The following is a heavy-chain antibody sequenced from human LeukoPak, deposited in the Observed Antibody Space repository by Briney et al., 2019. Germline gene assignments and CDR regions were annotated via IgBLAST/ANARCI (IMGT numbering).Heavy chain of an antibody. Sequence: GWSLRLSCPASDGMSWVRQAPGKGLEWDSGINENGGSTGYADSVKGRFTISRDNAKNSLYLQMNSLRAEDTPLYYCARDSGLGNSSRNSTPTGTWGQ. J-gene: IGHJ6*01. CDR1: DG. V-gene: IGHV3-20*04. CDR2: INENGGST. CDR3: ARDSGLGNSSRNSTPTGT. D-gene: IGHD2/OR15-2a*01.